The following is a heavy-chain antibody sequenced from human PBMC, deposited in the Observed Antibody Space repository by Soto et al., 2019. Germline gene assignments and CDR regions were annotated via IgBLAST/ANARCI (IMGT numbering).Heavy chain of an antibody. CDR2: ISYDGSNK. V-gene: IGHV3-30-3*01. Sequence: VQLVESGGGVVQPGRSLRLSCAASGFIFSGYAMHWVRQAPGKGLEWVAVISYDGSNKYYADSVKGRFTISRDNSKDTLYLQMNNLGADDTAVYFCARDYYDSGGYYHNDSWGQGTLVTVSS. CDR1: GFIFSGYA. J-gene: IGHJ4*02. CDR3: ARDYYDSGGYYHNDS. D-gene: IGHD3-22*01.